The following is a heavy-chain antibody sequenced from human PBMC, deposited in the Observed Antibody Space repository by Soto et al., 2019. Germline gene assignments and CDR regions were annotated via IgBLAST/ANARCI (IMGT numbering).Heavy chain of an antibody. V-gene: IGHV4-4*07. J-gene: IGHJ6*04. CDR3: ATRYSIFSYAGIAA. CDR2: KFPTGSS. CDR1: GISFNSYY. Sequence: QVQLHESGPQVVKTSETLSLTCSVSGISFNSYYWAWIRQPVGKGLEWIGHKFPTGSSTYSPSLESRVTIGLDKSKKHVSLTLTSVTAADSGIYYWATRYSIFSYAGIAAWGTVTAVSVSS. D-gene: IGHD2-2*01.